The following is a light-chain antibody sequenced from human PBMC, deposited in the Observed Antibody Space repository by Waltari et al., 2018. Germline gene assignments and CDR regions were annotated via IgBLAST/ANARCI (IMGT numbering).Light chain of an antibody. CDR1: SGHSSNV. V-gene: IGLV4-69*01. CDR2: VNSDGSH. Sequence: QLVLTQSPSASASLGASIKLTCTLSSGHSSNVIAWLQQQPEKGPRFLMKVNSDGSHRKGDEIPDGFSGSSSGSERYLSISSLQSEDEADYCCQTGGHGTWVFGGGTKLTVL. J-gene: IGLJ3*02. CDR3: QTGGHGTWV.